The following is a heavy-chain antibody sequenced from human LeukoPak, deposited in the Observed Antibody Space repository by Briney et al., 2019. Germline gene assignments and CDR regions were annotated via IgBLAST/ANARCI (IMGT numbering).Heavy chain of an antibody. D-gene: IGHD1-26*01. V-gene: IGHV1-3*01. J-gene: IGHJ4*02. CDR1: GYTFTSYA. CDR3: ARDPPLKGYGGSYPDY. Sequence: GASVKVSCKASGYTFTSYAMHWVRQAPGQRLEWMGWINAGNGNTKYSQKFQGRVTITRDTSASTAYMELSSLRSEDTAVYYCARDPPLKGYGGSYPDYWGQGTLVTVSS. CDR2: INAGNGNT.